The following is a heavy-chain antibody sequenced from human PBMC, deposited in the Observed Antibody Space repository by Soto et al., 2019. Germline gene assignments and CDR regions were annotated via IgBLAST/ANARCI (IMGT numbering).Heavy chain of an antibody. CDR3: ARAVVVAATLYYYYGMDV. V-gene: IGHV1-69*13. CDR1: GGTFSSYA. J-gene: IGHJ6*02. Sequence: ASVKVSCKASGGTFSSYAISWVRQAPGQGLEWMGGIIPIFGTANYAQKFQGRVAITADESTSTAYMELSSLRSEDTVVYYCARAVVVAATLYYYYGMDVWGQGTTVTVSS. CDR2: IIPIFGTA. D-gene: IGHD2-15*01.